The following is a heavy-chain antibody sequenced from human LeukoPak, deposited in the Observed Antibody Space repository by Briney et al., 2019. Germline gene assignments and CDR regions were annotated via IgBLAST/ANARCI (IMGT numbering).Heavy chain of an antibody. Sequence: PGRSLRLSCAASGFTLSAYWMHWVRQAPGKGLMWVSRIEGDGNRITYADSVKGRFTISRDNAKNTLYLQMNSLRAEDTAVYYCAVHCITISCHSPRWGQGTLVTVSS. CDR3: AVHCITISCHSPR. V-gene: IGHV3-74*01. CDR1: GFTLSAYW. CDR2: IEGDGNRI. J-gene: IGHJ4*02. D-gene: IGHD2-2*01.